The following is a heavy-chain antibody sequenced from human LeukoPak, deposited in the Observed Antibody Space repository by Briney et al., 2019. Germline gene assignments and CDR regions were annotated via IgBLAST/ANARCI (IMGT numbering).Heavy chain of an antibody. CDR1: GGSISSDY. D-gene: IGHD6-19*01. Sequence: SETLSLTCTVSGGSISSDYWSWIRQPPGKGLEWIEYIYTSGSNHYTPSLKSRVTISGDTSKNQFSLKLSSVTAADTAVYYCARQKAGNCFDPWGQGTPVTVSS. V-gene: IGHV4-4*09. CDR3: ARQKAGNCFDP. CDR2: IYTSGSN. J-gene: IGHJ5*02.